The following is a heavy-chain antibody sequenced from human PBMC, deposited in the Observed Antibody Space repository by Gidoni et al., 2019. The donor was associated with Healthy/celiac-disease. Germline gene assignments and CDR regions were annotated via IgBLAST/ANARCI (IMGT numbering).Heavy chain of an antibody. V-gene: IGHV3-66*03. J-gene: IGHJ4*02. CDR1: GFTVSSNY. CDR2: IYSCGST. D-gene: IGHD2-21*02. Sequence: EVQLVESGGGLIQPGGSLRLSCAAPGFTVSSNYMSWVRQAPGKGLEWVSVIYSCGSTYYADSVKGRFTISRDNSKNTLYLQMNSLRAEDTAVYYCARGYCGGDCYLCWDGRSLEYYFDYWGQGTLVTVSS. CDR3: ARGYCGGDCYLCWDGRSLEYYFDY.